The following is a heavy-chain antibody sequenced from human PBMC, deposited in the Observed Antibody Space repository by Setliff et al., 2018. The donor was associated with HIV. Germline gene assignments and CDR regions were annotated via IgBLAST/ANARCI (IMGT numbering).Heavy chain of an antibody. CDR2: INSDGSGT. J-gene: IGHJ4*02. D-gene: IGHD3-22*01. Sequence: PGGSLRLSCAASGYNFGIYWMHWVRQVPGKGLVWVSHINSDGSGTKYADSVKGRFTMSRDNAKNTLYLQMNSLRVEDTAMYYCAGSRGYFVKADWGQGTLVTVSS. CDR3: AGSRGYFVKAD. V-gene: IGHV3-74*01. CDR1: GYNFGIYW.